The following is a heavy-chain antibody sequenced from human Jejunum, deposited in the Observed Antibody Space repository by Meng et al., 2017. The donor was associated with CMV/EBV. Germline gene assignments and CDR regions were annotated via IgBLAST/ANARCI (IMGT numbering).Heavy chain of an antibody. CDR1: GWSFTGYY. V-gene: IGHV4-34*01. CDR2: INYSESI. J-gene: IGHJ4*02. D-gene: IGHD3-10*01. Sequence: CSVYGWSFTGYYCAWIRPPPGKGLEWIGEINYSESINYNPSLKSGVTMSVDTSKNQFSLKLRSVTAADTAVYYCARRVGSGKYYFDYWSQGSLVTVSS. CDR3: ARRVGSGKYYFDY.